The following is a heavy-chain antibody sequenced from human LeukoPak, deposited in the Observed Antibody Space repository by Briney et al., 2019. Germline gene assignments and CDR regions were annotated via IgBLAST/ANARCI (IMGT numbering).Heavy chain of an antibody. J-gene: IGHJ4*02. CDR2: ISSSSSYI. CDR1: GFTFSIYS. V-gene: IGHV3-21*01. CDR3: VTETTVTGWGY. D-gene: IGHD4-17*01. Sequence: GGSLRLSCAASGFTFSIYSMKWVRQAPGKGLEWVSSISSSSSYIYYADSVKGRFTISRDNAKNSLFLQMNSLRAEDTAMYYCVTETTVTGWGYWGQGTLVTVSS.